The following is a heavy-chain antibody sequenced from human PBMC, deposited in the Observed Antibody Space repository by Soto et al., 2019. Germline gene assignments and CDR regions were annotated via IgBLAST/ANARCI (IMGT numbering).Heavy chain of an antibody. CDR2: IGAGDDGTT. V-gene: IGHV3-23*01. CDR3: AKGGWADY. J-gene: IGHJ4*02. CDR1: GFTFSTHA. D-gene: IGHD6-19*01. Sequence: EVQLLESGGGLVQPGGSLRLSCAASGFTFSTHAMTWVRQGPRKGLEWVSFIGAGDDGTTFYADSVKGRFTISRDNSKNMLYLQMNSLRADDTAVYYCAKGGWADYWGQGALVTVSS.